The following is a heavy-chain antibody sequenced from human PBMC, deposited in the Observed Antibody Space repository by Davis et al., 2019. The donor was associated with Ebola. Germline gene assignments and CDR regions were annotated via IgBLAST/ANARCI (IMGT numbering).Heavy chain of an antibody. CDR3: ARERAAAYFDY. CDR2: ISSSSSYI. CDR1: GFTFSSYS. V-gene: IGHV3-21*01. D-gene: IGHD6-13*01. Sequence: GGSLRLSCAASGFTFSSYSMNWVRQAPGKGLGWVSSISSSSSYIYYADSVKGRFTISRDNAKKSLYLQMNSLRAEDTAVYYCARERAAAYFDYWGQGTLVTVSS. J-gene: IGHJ4*02.